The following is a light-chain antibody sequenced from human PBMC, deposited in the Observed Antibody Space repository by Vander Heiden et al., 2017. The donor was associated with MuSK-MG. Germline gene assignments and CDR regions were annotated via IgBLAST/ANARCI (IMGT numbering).Light chain of an antibody. CDR3: QQDGSSLYT. CDR1: QSVSRSS. J-gene: IGKJ2*01. Sequence: IVLTQAPGTLSLSPGERATLSCRARQSVSRSSFAWYQQKPGQAPRLLIYCASNRATGIPDRFSGSGSGTDFTLTISRLEPEDFAVYYCQQDGSSLYTFGQGTRLEIK. CDR2: CAS. V-gene: IGKV3-20*01.